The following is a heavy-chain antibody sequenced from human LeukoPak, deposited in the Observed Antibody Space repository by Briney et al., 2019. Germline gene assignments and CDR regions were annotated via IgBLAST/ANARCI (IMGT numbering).Heavy chain of an antibody. CDR3: AKLPSGYYGSGSYYKAWIDY. Sequence: GGSLRLSCAASGFTFSSYGMNWVRQAPGKGLEWVSFISSSSSYIYYADSVKGRFTISRDNSKNTLYLQMNSLRAEDTAVYYCAKLPSGYYGSGSYYKAWIDYWGQGTLVTVSS. D-gene: IGHD3-10*01. CDR1: GFTFSSYG. J-gene: IGHJ4*02. CDR2: ISSSSSYI. V-gene: IGHV3-21*04.